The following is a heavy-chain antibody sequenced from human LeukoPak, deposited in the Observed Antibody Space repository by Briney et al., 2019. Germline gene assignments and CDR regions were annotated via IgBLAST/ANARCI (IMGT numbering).Heavy chain of an antibody. CDR3: ARGKLRNYMDV. J-gene: IGHJ6*03. CDR1: GFTFSTYW. CDR2: IKEDGSEK. V-gene: IGHV3-7*01. Sequence: GGSLRLSCAASGFTFSTYWMSWVRQAPGKGLEWVANIKEDGSEKYYVGSVKGRFTISRDNAKNSLYLQMSSLRAEDTAVYYCARGKLRNYMDVWGTGTTVTVSS.